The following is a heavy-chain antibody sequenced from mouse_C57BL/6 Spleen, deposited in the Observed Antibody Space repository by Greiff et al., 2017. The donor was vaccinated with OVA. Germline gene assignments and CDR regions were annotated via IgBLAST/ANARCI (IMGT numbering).Heavy chain of an antibody. Sequence: EVNVVESGGGLVKPGGSLKLSCAASGFTFSDYGMHWVRQAPEKGLEWVAYISSGSSTIYYADTVKGRFTISRDNAKNTLFLQMTSLRSEDTAMYYCARTPYYYGSINWYFDVWGTGTTVTVSS. CDR1: GFTFSDYG. CDR3: ARTPYYYGSINWYFDV. V-gene: IGHV5-17*01. J-gene: IGHJ1*03. CDR2: ISSGSSTI. D-gene: IGHD1-1*01.